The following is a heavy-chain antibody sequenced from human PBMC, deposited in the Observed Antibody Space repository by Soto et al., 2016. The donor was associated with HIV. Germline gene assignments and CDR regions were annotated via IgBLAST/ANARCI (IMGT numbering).Heavy chain of an antibody. D-gene: IGHD3-22*01. CDR1: GYTFTGYY. J-gene: IGHJ4*02. CDR2: INPNGGGT. Sequence: QVQLVQSGAEVKKPGASVKVSCKASGYTFTGYYIHWVRQAPGQGLEWMGWINPNGGGTNYAQKLQGRVTMTRDTPISTAYMELSRLRSDDTAVYYRARGITMIGGYFDYWGQGTLVTVSS. CDR3: ARGITMIGGYFDY. V-gene: IGHV1-2*02.